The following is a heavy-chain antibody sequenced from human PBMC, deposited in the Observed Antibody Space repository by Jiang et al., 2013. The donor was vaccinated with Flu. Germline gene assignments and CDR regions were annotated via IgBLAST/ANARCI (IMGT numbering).Heavy chain of an antibody. V-gene: IGHV1-2*02. CDR2: INPDSGGT. J-gene: IGHJ4*02. D-gene: IGHD6-13*01. Sequence: GQGLEWMGWINPDSGGTNYAQRFQGRVTMTRDTSISTAYMELSRLRSDDTAVYYCAPMGGAVAGAWGQGTLVTVSS. CDR3: APMGGAVAGA.